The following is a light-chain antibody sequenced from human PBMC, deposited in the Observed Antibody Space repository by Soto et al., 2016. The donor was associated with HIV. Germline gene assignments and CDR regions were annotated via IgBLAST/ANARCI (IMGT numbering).Light chain of an antibody. CDR1: QGISSY. V-gene: IGKV1-9*01. Sequence: DIQLTQSPSFLSASVGERVTITCRASQGISSYLAWYQQKPGKAPKLLIYAASSLQSGVPSRFSGSRSGTEFTLTISSLQPEDFATYYCQQLNSYLALTFGGGTKVEIK. CDR3: QQLNSYLALT. CDR2: AAS. J-gene: IGKJ4*01.